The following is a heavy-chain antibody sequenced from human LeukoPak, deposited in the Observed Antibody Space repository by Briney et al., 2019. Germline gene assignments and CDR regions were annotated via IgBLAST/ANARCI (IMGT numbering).Heavy chain of an antibody. CDR3: ARDRSTSAYYYYGMDV. J-gene: IGHJ6*02. Sequence: ASVKVSCKASGGTFSSYAISWVRQAPGQGLEWMGRIIPILGIANYAQRFQGRVTITADKSTSTAYMELSSLRSEDTAVYYCARDRSTSAYYYYGMDVWGQGTTVTVSS. D-gene: IGHD2-2*01. CDR1: GGTFSSYA. V-gene: IGHV1-69*04. CDR2: IIPILGIA.